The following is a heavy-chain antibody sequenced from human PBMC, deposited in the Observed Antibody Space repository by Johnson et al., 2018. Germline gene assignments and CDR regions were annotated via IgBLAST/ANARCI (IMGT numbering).Heavy chain of an antibody. CDR2: ISHNEIDK. CDR3: AREAYSSGRAGIFPI. V-gene: IGHV3-30-3*01. D-gene: IGHD6-19*01. J-gene: IGHJ3*02. CDR1: GVTLSTSI. Sequence: QVQLVESGGGVVQPGTSLRLSCGVSGVTLSTSIMHWVRQAPGKGLEWVALISHNEIDKQYGDSAKDRFTIPRDISKNTGYLQVNILRVEDTAVYYCAREAYSSGRAGIFPIWGQWTMVTVSS.